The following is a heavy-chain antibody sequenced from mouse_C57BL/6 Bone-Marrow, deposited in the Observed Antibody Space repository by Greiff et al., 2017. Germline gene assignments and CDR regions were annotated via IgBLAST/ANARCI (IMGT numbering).Heavy chain of an antibody. CDR2: ISSGGSCT. CDR3: AGPMDY. J-gene: IGHJ4*01. V-gene: IGHV5-6*01. Sequence: EVMLVESGGDLVKPGGSLKLSCAASGFTFSSYGMSWVRQTPDQRLEWVATISSGGSCTYYPDSVKGRFTISRDSTKNTLYLQMSSLTAEDTAMSYCAGPMDYWGQGTSVTVSS. CDR1: GFTFSSYG.